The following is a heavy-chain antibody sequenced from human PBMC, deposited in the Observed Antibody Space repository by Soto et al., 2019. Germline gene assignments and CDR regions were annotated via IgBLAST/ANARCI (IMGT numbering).Heavy chain of an antibody. D-gene: IGHD3-22*01. Sequence: SGPTLVNPTQTLTLTCTFSGFSLSTSGVRVSWIRQPPGKALEWLARIDWDDDKFYSTSLKTRLTISKDTSKNQVVLTMTNMDPVDTATYYCARISASGSSIWFNPWGQGTPVTVS. CDR1: GFSLSTSGVR. V-gene: IGHV2-70*04. CDR2: IDWDDDK. CDR3: ARISASGSSIWFNP. J-gene: IGHJ5*02.